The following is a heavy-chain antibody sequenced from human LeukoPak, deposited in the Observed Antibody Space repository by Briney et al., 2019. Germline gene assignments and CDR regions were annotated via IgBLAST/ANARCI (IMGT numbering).Heavy chain of an antibody. Sequence: PGGSLRLSCAASGFTFSSYEGNWVRQAPGKGLERVSSISSSSSYIYYADSVKGRFTISRDNAKNSLYLQMNSLRAEDTAVYYCARGGGYGWGSYYIPRDYFDYWGQGTLVTVSS. D-gene: IGHD3-10*01. V-gene: IGHV3-21*01. CDR3: ARGGGYGWGSYYIPRDYFDY. J-gene: IGHJ4*02. CDR1: GFTFSSYE. CDR2: ISSSSSYI.